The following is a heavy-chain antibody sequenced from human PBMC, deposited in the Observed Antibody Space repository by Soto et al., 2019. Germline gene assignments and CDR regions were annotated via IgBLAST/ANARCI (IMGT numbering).Heavy chain of an antibody. D-gene: IGHD2-2*02. CDR1: GYTFTSYA. CDR3: ARANCSRTSCYTNSGMDV. CDR2: INAGNGNT. Sequence: ASVKVSCKASGYTFTSYAMHWVRQAPGQRLEWMGWINAGNGNTKYSEKFQGRVTITRDTSASTAYMELSSLRSEDTAVYYSARANCSRTSCYTNSGMDVWGQGNTATLSS. J-gene: IGHJ6*02. V-gene: IGHV1-3*01.